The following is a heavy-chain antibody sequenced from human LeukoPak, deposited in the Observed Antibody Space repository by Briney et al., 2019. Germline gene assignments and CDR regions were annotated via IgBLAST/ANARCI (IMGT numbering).Heavy chain of an antibody. V-gene: IGHV3-23*01. CDR3: AKARTSTGGYHFDY. CDR1: GFTFSSYA. D-gene: IGHD2-8*02. Sequence: PGESLRLSCAASGFTFSSYAMSWVRQAPGKGLEWVSAISGSGGSTYYVDSVKGRFTISRDNSKNTLYLQMNSLGAEDTAVYYCAKARTSTGGYHFDYWGQRTPVTVSS. J-gene: IGHJ4*02. CDR2: ISGSGGST.